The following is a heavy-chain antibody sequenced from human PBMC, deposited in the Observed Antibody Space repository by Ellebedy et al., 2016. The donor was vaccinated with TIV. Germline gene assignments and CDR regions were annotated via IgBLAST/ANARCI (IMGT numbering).Heavy chain of an antibody. Sequence: SETLSLTXTVHGGSFLGYYWSWIRQSPGKGLQWLGEINPSGGTNYTTSLKSRLTMSIDTSKRQISLNLKSATAADTAVYYCARGRRFSASYHPMMATFEFWGQGTTVIVSS. D-gene: IGHD3-10*01. J-gene: IGHJ3*01. CDR3: ARGRRFSASYHPMMATFEF. CDR1: GGSFLGYY. V-gene: IGHV4-34*01. CDR2: INPSGGT.